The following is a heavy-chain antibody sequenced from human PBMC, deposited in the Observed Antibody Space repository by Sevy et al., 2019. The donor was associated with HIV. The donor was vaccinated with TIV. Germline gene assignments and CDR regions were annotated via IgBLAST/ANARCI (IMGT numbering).Heavy chain of an antibody. D-gene: IGHD3-3*01. J-gene: IGHJ6*02. CDR2: ISGYNGNT. CDR3: ARDGMLIRGMVICRNHYYSGMDV. CDR1: GYTFRSYG. Sequence: ASVKVSCKASGYTFRSYGISWVRQAPGQGPEWMGWISGYNGNTKFSERVQDRVTMTTDSSTSTAYMELRSLRSDDTATYYCARDGMLIRGMVICRNHYYSGMDVWGQGTTVTVSS. V-gene: IGHV1-18*01.